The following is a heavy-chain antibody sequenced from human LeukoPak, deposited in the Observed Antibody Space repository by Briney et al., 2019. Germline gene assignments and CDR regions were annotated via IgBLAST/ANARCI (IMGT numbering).Heavy chain of an antibody. CDR2: IIPIFSTA. V-gene: IGHV1-69*13. Sequence: SVKVSCKASGGTFSSYAISWVRQDPGQGLEWMGGIIPIFSTANYAQKFQGRVTITADESTSTAYMELSSLRSEDTAVYYCARVRPDSNQDYYYYYYMDVWGKGTTVTVSS. D-gene: IGHD4-11*01. J-gene: IGHJ6*03. CDR3: ARVRPDSNQDYYYYYYMDV. CDR1: GGTFSSYA.